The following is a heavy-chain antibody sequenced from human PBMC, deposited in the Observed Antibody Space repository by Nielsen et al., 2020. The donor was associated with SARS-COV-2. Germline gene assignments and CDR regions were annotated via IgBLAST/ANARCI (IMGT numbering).Heavy chain of an antibody. D-gene: IGHD2-15*01. CDR1: GFTFSSYW. V-gene: IGHV3-7*01. CDR2: IKQDGSEK. CDR3: AKLCSGGSYFDY. J-gene: IGHJ4*02. Sequence: GESLKISCAASGFTFSSYWMSWVRQAPGKGLEWVANIKQDGSEKYYVDSVKGRFTISRDNSKNTLYLQMNSLRAEDTAVYYCAKLCSGGSYFDYWGQGTLVTVSS.